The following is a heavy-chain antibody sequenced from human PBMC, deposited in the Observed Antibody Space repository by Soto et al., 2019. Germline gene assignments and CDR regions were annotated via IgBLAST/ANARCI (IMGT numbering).Heavy chain of an antibody. J-gene: IGHJ5*02. CDR3: ASGRGYPRGSRYQLLGSWFDP. CDR2: IIPIFGTA. Sequence: ASVKVSCKASGGTFSSYAISRVRQAPGQGLEWMGGIIPIFGTANYAQKFQGRVTITADESTSTAYMELSSLRSEDTAVYYCASGRGYPRGSRYQLLGSWFDPWGQGTLVTVSS. D-gene: IGHD2-2*01. V-gene: IGHV1-69*13. CDR1: GGTFSSYA.